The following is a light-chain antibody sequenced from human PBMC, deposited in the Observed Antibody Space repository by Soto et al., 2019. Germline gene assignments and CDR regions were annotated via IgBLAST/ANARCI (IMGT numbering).Light chain of an antibody. Sequence: EIVLTQSPGTLSLSPGERATLSCRANQSGSNIYLAWYQQKPGQAPRLLIYGASSRATGIPDRFSGSGSGTDFTLTISRLEPEDFAVYYCQQYGSSWMYTFGQGTKLEIK. J-gene: IGKJ2*01. CDR1: QSGSNIY. CDR2: GAS. CDR3: QQYGSSWMYT. V-gene: IGKV3-20*01.